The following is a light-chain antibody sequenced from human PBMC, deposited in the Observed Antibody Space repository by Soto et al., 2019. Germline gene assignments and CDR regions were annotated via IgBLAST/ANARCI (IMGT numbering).Light chain of an antibody. CDR3: QQRSNWPSIT. J-gene: IGKJ5*01. CDR2: GAS. V-gene: IGKV3D-20*02. Sequence: EIVLTQSPGTLSLSPGERATLSCRATQSVTTNYLAWYQQKPGQAPRLLIYGASIRATGIPDRFSGSGSGTDFTLTISRLEPEDFAVYYCQQRSNWPSITFGQGTRLEIK. CDR1: QSVTTNY.